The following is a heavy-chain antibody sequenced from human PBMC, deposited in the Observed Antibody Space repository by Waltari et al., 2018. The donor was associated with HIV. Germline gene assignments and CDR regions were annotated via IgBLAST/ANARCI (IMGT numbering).Heavy chain of an antibody. V-gene: IGHV4-59*01. J-gene: IGHJ3*02. CDR3: ARGTYYYDSSGLGHDAFDI. D-gene: IGHD3-22*01. CDR2: IYYSGST. Sequence: QVQLQESGPGLVKPSETLSLTCTVSGGSISSYYWSWIRQPPGKGLEWIGYIYYSGSTNYHPSLKSRVTISVDTSKNQFSLKLSSVTAADTAVYYCARGTYYYDSSGLGHDAFDIWGQGTMVTLSS. CDR1: GGSISSYY.